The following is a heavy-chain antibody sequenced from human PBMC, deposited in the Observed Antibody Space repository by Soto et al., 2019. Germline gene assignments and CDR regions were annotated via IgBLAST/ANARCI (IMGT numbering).Heavy chain of an antibody. J-gene: IGHJ6*02. Sequence: QVQLVQSGAEVKKPGSSVKVSCKASGGNFRSQSISISWVRQAPGQGLEWMGRIIPVLGVANYAQKFQGRVTITADKSTRTVHVDMRSLRSEDTATYYCARERDVAAPGTVETNYYYGMDVWGQGTTVTVSS. D-gene: IGHD6-13*01. V-gene: IGHV1-69*08. CDR2: IIPVLGVA. CDR3: ARERDVAAPGTVETNYYYGMDV. CDR1: GGNFRSQS.